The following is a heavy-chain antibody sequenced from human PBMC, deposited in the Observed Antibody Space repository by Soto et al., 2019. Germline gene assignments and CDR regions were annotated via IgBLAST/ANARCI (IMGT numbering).Heavy chain of an antibody. D-gene: IGHD3-3*01. V-gene: IGHV6-1*01. CDR2: TYYRSKWYN. CDR1: GDSVSSNSVA. Sequence: SQTLSLTCAISGDSVSSNSVAWNWIRQSPSRGLEWLGRTYYRSKWYNDYGVTVKGRITINPDTSKSQFSLQLNSVTPEDTAVYYCARGRFNAFGIWGQGTMVTVSS. J-gene: IGHJ3*02. CDR3: ARGRFNAFGI.